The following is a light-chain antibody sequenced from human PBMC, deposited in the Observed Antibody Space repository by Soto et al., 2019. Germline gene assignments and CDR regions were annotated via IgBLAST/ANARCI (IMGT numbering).Light chain of an antibody. Sequence: QSVLTQPPSVSAAPGQKVTISFSGSSSKFGNNYVSWYQQLPGTAPKLLIYENNKRPSGIPDRFSGSKSGTSATLGITGLQTGDEADYYCGTWDSSLSAGGVFGTGTKVTVL. V-gene: IGLV1-51*02. CDR3: GTWDSSLSAGGV. J-gene: IGLJ1*01. CDR2: ENN. CDR1: SSKFGNNY.